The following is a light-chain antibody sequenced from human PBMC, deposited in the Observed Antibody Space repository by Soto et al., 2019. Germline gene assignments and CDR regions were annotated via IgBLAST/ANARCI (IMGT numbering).Light chain of an antibody. CDR1: QSVGTW. CDR2: EAS. V-gene: IGKV3-11*01. CDR3: QQNSNLQAT. Sequence: EIVFTQSPGTLTLSPGERAILSCRARQSVGTWLAWYQQKPGKPPKLLIYEASSLDTGIPDRISGSGSGTEFSLTISGLESEDSAVYYCQQNSNLQATFGQGTKVDIK. J-gene: IGKJ1*01.